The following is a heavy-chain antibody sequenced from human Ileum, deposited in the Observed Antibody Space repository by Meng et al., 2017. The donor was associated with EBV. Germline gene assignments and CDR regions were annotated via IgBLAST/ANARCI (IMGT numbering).Heavy chain of an antibody. Sequence: GLFVSLEGGRGALGAPLTCSCPALGLPFLYEKRAWSRQPPGMRLGGIYSISGTSTTINHAESVKGRSTIPRHNANNSLYLKMSSLRAEDTAVYYCARAPSSSSHTARAYYWGQGTLVTVSS. J-gene: IGHJ4*02. CDR2: ISGTSTTI. D-gene: IGHD5-18*01. CDR3: ARAPSSSSHTARAYY. CDR1: GLPFLYEK. V-gene: IGHV3-11*01.